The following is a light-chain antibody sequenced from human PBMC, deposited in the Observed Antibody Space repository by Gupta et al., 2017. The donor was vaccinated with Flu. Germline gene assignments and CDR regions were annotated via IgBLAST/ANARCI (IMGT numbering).Light chain of an antibody. J-gene: IGKJ5*01. Sequence: QSPSTLSASVGDRVTITCRASQTVGIWLAWYQQKPGEAPKLLIYKASSLESGVPSRFSGSGSGTEFTLTISSLQPDDFATYYCQQYNSRSSITFGQGTRLEIK. V-gene: IGKV1-5*03. CDR1: QTVGIW. CDR3: QQYNSRSSIT. CDR2: KAS.